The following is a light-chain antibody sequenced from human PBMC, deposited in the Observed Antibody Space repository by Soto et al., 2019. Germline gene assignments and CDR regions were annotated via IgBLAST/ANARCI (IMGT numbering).Light chain of an antibody. CDR1: QSLSSN. CDR3: QQYNHWPRMLS. J-gene: IGKJ4*01. Sequence: EIVLTQSPATLYVSPGERATLSCRASQSLSSNVASYQQRPRQAPRLLIYDTSSRASDVPARFSGRGSGTEFTLTIASLQSEDFAIYYCQQYNHWPRMLSFGGGTKVELK. V-gene: IGKV3-15*01. CDR2: DTS.